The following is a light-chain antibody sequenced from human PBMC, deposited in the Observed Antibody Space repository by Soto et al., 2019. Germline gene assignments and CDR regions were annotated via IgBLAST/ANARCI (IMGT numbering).Light chain of an antibody. CDR3: QQYNSYWYT. V-gene: IGKV1-5*01. CDR2: DAS. CDR1: QSISSW. Sequence: DIQMTQSPSTLSASVGDRVTITCRASQSISSWLAWYQQKPGKAPKLLIYDASSLESGVPSRFSGSGSGTEFTLTISSLQPDHFATYYCQQYNSYWYTFGQGTKLEIK. J-gene: IGKJ2*01.